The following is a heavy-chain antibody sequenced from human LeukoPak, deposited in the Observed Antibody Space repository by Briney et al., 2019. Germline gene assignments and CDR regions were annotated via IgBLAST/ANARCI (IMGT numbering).Heavy chain of an antibody. D-gene: IGHD2-15*01. CDR2: ISAYNGNT. CDR1: GYTFTSYG. J-gene: IGHJ4*02. V-gene: IGHV1-18*01. CDR3: AREDCSGGSCYYFDY. Sequence: GASVKVSCKASGYTFTSYGISWVRQAPGQGLEWMGWISAYNGNTNYAQKLQGRVTMTTDTSTSTAYMELSSLRSEDTAVYYCAREDCSGGSCYYFDYWGQGTLVTVSS.